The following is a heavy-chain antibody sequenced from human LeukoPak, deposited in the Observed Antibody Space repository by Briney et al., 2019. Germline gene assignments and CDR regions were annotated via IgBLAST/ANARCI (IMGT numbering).Heavy chain of an antibody. J-gene: IGHJ3*02. Sequence: SETLSLTCTVSGGSISSSSYYWGWIRQPPGKGLEWIGRIYYSGSTYYNPSLKRRVTISVDTSKNQFSLKLSSVTAADTAVYYCARQLTYYYGSGSYGDAFDIWGQGTMVTVSS. CDR1: GGSISSSSYY. V-gene: IGHV4-39*01. CDR2: IYYSGST. D-gene: IGHD3-10*01. CDR3: ARQLTYYYGSGSYGDAFDI.